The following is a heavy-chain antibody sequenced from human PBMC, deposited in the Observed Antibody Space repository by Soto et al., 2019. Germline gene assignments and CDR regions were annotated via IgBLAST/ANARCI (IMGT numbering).Heavy chain of an antibody. V-gene: IGHV4-59*01. CDR3: ASGSPLCSGGSCSSGPFDY. CDR2: IYYSGST. D-gene: IGHD2-15*01. Sequence: SETLSLTCTVSGGSISSYYWSWIRQPPGKGLEWIGYIYYSGSTNYNPSLKSRVTISVDTSKNQFSLKLSSVTAADTAVYYCASGSPLCSGGSCSSGPFDYWGQGTLVTVSS. CDR1: GGSISSYY. J-gene: IGHJ4*02.